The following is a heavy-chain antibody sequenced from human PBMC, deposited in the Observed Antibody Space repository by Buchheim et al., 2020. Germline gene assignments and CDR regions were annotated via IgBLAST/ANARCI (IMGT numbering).Heavy chain of an antibody. CDR3: ARELDYYGSGSPKGWFDP. V-gene: IGHV3-21*01. CDR1: GFTFSSYS. Sequence: EVQLVESGGGLVKPGGSLRLSCAASGFTFSSYSMNWVRQAPGKGLEWVSSISSSSSYIYYADSVKGRFTISRDNAKNSLYLQMNSRRAEDTAVYYCARELDYYGSGSPKGWFDPWGQGTL. J-gene: IGHJ5*02. CDR2: ISSSSSYI. D-gene: IGHD3-10*01.